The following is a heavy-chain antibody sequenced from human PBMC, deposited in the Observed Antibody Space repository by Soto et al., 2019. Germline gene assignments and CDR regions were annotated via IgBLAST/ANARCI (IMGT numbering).Heavy chain of an antibody. Sequence: EVQLVESGGGLVQPGGSLRLSCAASGFTFSSYWMSWVRQAPGKGLEWVANIKPDGSEKYYVDSVKGRFTISRDNAKNSLYQQMNSLRAEDTAVYYCARERVGYCSSTGCYEDYYYYMDVWGKGTTVTVSS. J-gene: IGHJ6*03. CDR2: IKPDGSEK. CDR3: ARERVGYCSSTGCYEDYYYYMDV. D-gene: IGHD2-2*01. CDR1: GFTFSSYW. V-gene: IGHV3-7*01.